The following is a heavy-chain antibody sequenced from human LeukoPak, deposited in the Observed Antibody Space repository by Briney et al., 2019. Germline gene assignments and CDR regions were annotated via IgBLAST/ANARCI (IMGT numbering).Heavy chain of an antibody. CDR3: ARDGGVVVVPAAPIWFDP. CDR1: EFSFSRND. V-gene: IGHV3-30*03. CDR2: IYSEGSNQ. Sequence: GGSLRLSCAASEFSFSRNDIHWVRQAPGKGLEWVAGIYSEGSNQYYADSVKGRLTISRDNSKNMVYLQMSSLRLEDTAVYYCARDGGVVVVPAAPIWFDPWGQGTLVTVSS. J-gene: IGHJ5*02. D-gene: IGHD2-2*01.